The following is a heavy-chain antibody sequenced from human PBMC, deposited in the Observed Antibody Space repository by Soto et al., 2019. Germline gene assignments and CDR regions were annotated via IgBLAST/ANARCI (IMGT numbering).Heavy chain of an antibody. CDR3: ARGRTGGVIIDPLDY. J-gene: IGHJ4*02. CDR1: GGSVGEYH. Sequence: LSLTCSVSGGSVGEYHWTWIRQSPGKGLEWLGHISASGITNYNSSLKSRVTISVDTSKNQFSLKLSSVTAADTAVYYCARGRTGGVIIDPLDYWGQGTLVTVSS. D-gene: IGHD3-10*01. CDR2: ISASGIT. V-gene: IGHV4-59*02.